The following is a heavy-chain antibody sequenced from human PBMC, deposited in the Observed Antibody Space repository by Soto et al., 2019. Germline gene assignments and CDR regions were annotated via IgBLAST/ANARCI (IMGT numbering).Heavy chain of an antibody. Sequence: ASVKVSCKTSGYPFTSYGINWVRQAPGQGPEWMGWISAYNGKTSYTQKFQGRVTMTTDTSTSTAYMELRSLRSDDTAVYYCARDRLIAVSGLLHYWGQGTLVTVS. CDR3: ARDRLIAVSGLLHY. CDR1: GYPFTSYG. V-gene: IGHV1-18*01. CDR2: ISAYNGKT. J-gene: IGHJ4*02. D-gene: IGHD3-3*01.